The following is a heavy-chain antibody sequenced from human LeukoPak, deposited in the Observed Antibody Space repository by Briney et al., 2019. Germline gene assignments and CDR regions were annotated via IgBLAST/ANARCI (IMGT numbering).Heavy chain of an antibody. CDR1: GVSISRSY. CDR2: IYHYNGNT. J-gene: IGHJ5*01. CDR3: AGYNYGDWFDS. V-gene: IGHV4-59*08. D-gene: IGHD5-18*01. Sequence: PSETLSLTCTVSGVSISRSYWGWARQTPGKGLEWLGYIYHYNGNTNYHPSLKSRVTISIYTSKKQFSLKLSSVTAADTAVYYCAGYNYGDWFDSWGQGTLVTVSS.